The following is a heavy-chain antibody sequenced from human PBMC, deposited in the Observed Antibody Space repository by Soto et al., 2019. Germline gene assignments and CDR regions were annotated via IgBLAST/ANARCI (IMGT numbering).Heavy chain of an antibody. CDR2: ISGGGDSA. CDR3: VKDLLMLSFGEILVSFDY. V-gene: IGHV3-23*01. Sequence: EEQLLESGGGLVQPGGSLRLSCAASGFTFSIYAMGWVRQAPGEGLEWVSAISGGGDSAYYADSVKGRFTISRDNSKNTLYLQMHSLRAEDTAVYYCVKDLLMLSFGEILVSFDYWGQGALVTVSS. CDR1: GFTFSIYA. J-gene: IGHJ4*02. D-gene: IGHD3-16*02.